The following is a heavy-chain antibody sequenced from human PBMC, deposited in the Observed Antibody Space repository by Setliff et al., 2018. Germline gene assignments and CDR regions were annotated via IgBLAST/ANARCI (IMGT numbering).Heavy chain of an antibody. J-gene: IGHJ4*02. V-gene: IGHV4-59*11. CDR3: ARPYYYDSSGYYYDY. D-gene: IGHD3-22*01. CDR2: IYYSGST. CDR1: GGSISSHY. Sequence: TLSLTCTVSGGSISSHYWSWIRQPPGKGLEWIGYIYYSGSTNYNPSLKSRVTISVDTSKNQFSLKLSSVTAADTAVYYCARPYYYDSSGYYYDYWGQGTLVTVSS.